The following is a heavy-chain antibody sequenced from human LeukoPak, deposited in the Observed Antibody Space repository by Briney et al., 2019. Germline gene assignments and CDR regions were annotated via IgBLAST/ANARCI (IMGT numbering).Heavy chain of an antibody. V-gene: IGHV4-59*01. D-gene: IGHD3-3*01. J-gene: IGHJ4*02. CDR1: GGSISSYY. CDR2: IYYSGST. Sequence: SETLSLTCTVSGGSISSYYWSWIRQPPGKGLEWIGYIYYSGSTNYNPSLKSRVTISVDTSKNQFSLKPSSVTAADTAVYYCARALLDFWSGYYYYFDYWGQGTLVTVSS. CDR3: ARALLDFWSGYYYYFDY.